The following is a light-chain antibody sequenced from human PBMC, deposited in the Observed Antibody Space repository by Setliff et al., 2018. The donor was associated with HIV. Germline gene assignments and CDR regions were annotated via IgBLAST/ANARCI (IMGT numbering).Light chain of an antibody. V-gene: IGLV2-11*01. CDR2: NVI. CDR3: CSYTSTSTSV. Sequence: ALTQPRSVSGSPGQSVTISCTGSNSDVGGYNYVSWYQQHSGKAPKLILYNVIKRPSGVPDRFSGSKSGNTASLTISGLQAEDEADYYCCSYTSTSTSVFGTGTKVTVL. J-gene: IGLJ1*01. CDR1: NSDVGGYNY.